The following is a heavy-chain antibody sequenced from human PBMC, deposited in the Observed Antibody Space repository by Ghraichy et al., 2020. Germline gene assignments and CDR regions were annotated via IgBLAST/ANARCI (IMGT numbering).Heavy chain of an antibody. CDR1: GGSISSSSYY. CDR3: ARKSDAFDI. J-gene: IGHJ3*02. CDR2: IYYSGST. Sequence: ETLSLTCTVSGGSISSSSYYWGWIRQPPGKGLEWIGSIYYSGSTYYNPSLKSRVTISVDTSKNQFSLKLSSVTAADTAVYYCARKSDAFDIWGQGTMVTVSS. V-gene: IGHV4-39*07.